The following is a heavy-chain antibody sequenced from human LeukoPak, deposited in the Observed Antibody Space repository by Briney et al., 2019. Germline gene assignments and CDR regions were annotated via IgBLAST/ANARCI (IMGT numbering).Heavy chain of an antibody. CDR3: ALRGSLYAITFGGVIASGAFDI. Sequence: GASVKVSCKASGYTFTSYDINWVRQATGQGLEWMGWMNPNSGNTGYAQKCQGRVTITRNTSISTAYMELSSLRSEDTAVYYCALRGSLYAITFGGVIASGAFDIWGQGTMVTVSS. D-gene: IGHD3-16*02. CDR2: MNPNSGNT. J-gene: IGHJ3*02. V-gene: IGHV1-8*03. CDR1: GYTFTSYD.